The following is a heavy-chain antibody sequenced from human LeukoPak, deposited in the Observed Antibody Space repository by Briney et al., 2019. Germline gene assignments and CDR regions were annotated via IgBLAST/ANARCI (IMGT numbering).Heavy chain of an antibody. CDR2: ISGSGGST. CDR1: GFSFSSYW. Sequence: GGSLRLSCAASGFSFSSYWMHWVRHAPGKGLEWVSAISGSGGSTYYADSVKGRFTISRDNSKNTLYLQMNSLRAEDTAVYYCAKADTVSTSGDYWGQGTLVTVSS. CDR3: AKADTVSTSGDY. J-gene: IGHJ4*02. V-gene: IGHV3-23*01. D-gene: IGHD4-11*01.